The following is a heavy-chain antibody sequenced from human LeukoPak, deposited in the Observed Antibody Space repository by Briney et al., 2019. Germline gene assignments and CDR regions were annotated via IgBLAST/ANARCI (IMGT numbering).Heavy chain of an antibody. CDR3: VRDVWGDRDGFFAY. D-gene: IGHD5-24*01. CDR1: GFTFGSYW. CDR2: INTDGRST. V-gene: IGHV3-74*01. Sequence: GGSLRLSCAASGFTFGSYWMHWVRQVPGKGLVWVARINTDGRSTSSGESVKGRFTVSRDNAKNTLYVQMNSLRDEDTAVYYCVRDVWGDRDGFFAYWGQGTLVTVSS. J-gene: IGHJ4*02.